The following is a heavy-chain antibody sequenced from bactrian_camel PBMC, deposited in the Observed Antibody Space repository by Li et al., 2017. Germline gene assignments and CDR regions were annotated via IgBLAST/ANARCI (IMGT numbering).Heavy chain of an antibody. Sequence: DVQLVESGGGLVQPGGSLRLSCAASGFTFSNYGMIWVRQAPGKGLEYVSATDDDSSTTRYADSVKDRFTISRDNAKNTLYLQMHSLKTEDTAMYYCVPCHYSWSAFPFWGQGTQVTV. CDR2: TDDDSSTT. CDR3: VPCHYSWSAFPF. CDR1: GFTFSNYG. D-gene: IGHD4*01. V-gene: IGHV3S40*01. J-gene: IGHJ4*01.